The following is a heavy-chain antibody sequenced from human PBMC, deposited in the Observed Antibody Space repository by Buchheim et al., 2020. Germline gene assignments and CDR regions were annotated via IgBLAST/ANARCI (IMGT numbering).Heavy chain of an antibody. CDR2: IHMDGSSS. V-gene: IGHV3-74*01. J-gene: IGHJ4*02. Sequence: DVQLVQSGGGSVQPGGSLRLSCAASGFVFRNHFMHWVRLVPGKGLEWVSRIHMDGSSSSYAASVKGRFTISRDNAKNTLYLQMNGLRVEDTAVYYCARNGRELIIGQYYFDSWGQGA. CDR3: ARNGRELIIGQYYFDS. D-gene: IGHD1-7*01. CDR1: GFVFRNHF.